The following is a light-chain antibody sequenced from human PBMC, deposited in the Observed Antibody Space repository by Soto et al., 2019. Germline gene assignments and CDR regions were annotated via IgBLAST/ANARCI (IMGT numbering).Light chain of an antibody. V-gene: IGKV3-20*01. CDR1: QSVSSSY. CDR3: QQYGSSPT. CDR2: DAS. Sequence: EIVLTHSPGTLSLSPGERATLSCRASQSVSSSYLAWYQQKPGQAPRLLIYDASSRATGIPDRFSGSGSGTDFTLTISRLEPEDFAVYYCQQYGSSPTFGQGTKVDI. J-gene: IGKJ1*01.